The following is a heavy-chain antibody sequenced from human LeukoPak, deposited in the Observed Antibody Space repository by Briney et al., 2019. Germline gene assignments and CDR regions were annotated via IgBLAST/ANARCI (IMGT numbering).Heavy chain of an antibody. CDR1: GGSISSYY. CDR3: ARDRGYCSGGSCYPAWYFDL. Sequence: SETLSLTCTVSGGSISSYYWSWIRQPPGKGLEWIGYIYYSGSTNYNPSLKSRVTISVDTSKNQFSLKLSSVTAADTAVYYCARDRGYCSGGSCYPAWYFDLWGRGTLVTVSS. D-gene: IGHD2-15*01. V-gene: IGHV4-59*01. J-gene: IGHJ2*01. CDR2: IYYSGST.